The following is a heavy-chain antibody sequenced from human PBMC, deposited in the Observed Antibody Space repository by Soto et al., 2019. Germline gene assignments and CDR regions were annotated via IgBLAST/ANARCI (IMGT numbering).Heavy chain of an antibody. Sequence: QPGGSLRLSCETSAFTFRSYGMHWVRQAPGKGPQWVASISYDGTNQKYVDSVKGRFTVSRDNSKSTLYLQMNSLRKDDTAVYYCVKKAVVEGHYCGSSEFFFWGRGTLVTVYS. V-gene: IGHV3-30*18. CDR3: VKKAVVEGHYCGSSEFFF. CDR2: ISYDGTNQ. J-gene: IGHJ4*02. D-gene: IGHD3-10*01. CDR1: AFTFRSYG.